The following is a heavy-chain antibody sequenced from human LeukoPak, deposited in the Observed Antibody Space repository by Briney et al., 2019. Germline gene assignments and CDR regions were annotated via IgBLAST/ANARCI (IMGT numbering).Heavy chain of an antibody. D-gene: IGHD3-22*01. J-gene: IGHJ5*02. CDR2: INYSGST. V-gene: IGHV4-59*08. Sequence: SQTLSLTCTVSGGSISSFYWSWIRQPPGKGLEWIGYINYSGSTNYSPSLKSRVTISIDTSKNQFSLKLNSVTAADTAVYYCARQGGGYAHWFDPWGQGTLVTVSS. CDR1: GGSISSFY. CDR3: ARQGGGYAHWFDP.